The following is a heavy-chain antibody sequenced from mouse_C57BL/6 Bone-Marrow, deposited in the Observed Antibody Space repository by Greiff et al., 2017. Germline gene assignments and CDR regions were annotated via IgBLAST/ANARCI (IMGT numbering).Heavy chain of an antibody. V-gene: IGHV14-4*01. J-gene: IGHJ3*01. CDR1: GFNIKDDY. CDR2: IDPENGDT. D-gene: IGHD1-1*01. CDR3: ATYRYYYGSSRFAY. Sequence: EVQLQQSGAELVRPGASVKLSCTASGFNIKDDYMHWVKQRPEQGLEWIGWIDPENGDTEYASKFQGKATITADTSSNTAYLLLSSLTSEDTAVSYCATYRYYYGSSRFAYWGQGTLVTVSA.